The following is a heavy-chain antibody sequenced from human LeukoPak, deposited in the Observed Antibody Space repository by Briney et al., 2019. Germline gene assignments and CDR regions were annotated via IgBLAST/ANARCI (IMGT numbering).Heavy chain of an antibody. CDR1: GFSFSYFW. D-gene: IGHD3-10*01. Sequence: GGSLRLSCAASGFSFSYFWMSWVRQAPGKGLEWVANIKQDGSEKYYVDSVKGRFTISRDNAKNSLYLQMNSLRAEDTAVYYCARDVKGESPSYYYYGMDVWGQGTTVTVSS. J-gene: IGHJ6*02. CDR3: ARDVKGESPSYYYYGMDV. CDR2: IKQDGSEK. V-gene: IGHV3-7*01.